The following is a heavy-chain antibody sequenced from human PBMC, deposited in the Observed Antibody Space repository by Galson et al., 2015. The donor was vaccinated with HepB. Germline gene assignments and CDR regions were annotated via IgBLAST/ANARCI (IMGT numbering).Heavy chain of an antibody. D-gene: IGHD2-2*01. CDR2: INAGNGNT. CDR3: ARVTGGVPAARPYYYYGMDV. J-gene: IGHJ6*02. Sequence: SVKVSCKASGYTFTSYAIHWVRQAPGQRLEWMGWINAGNGNTKYSQKFQGRVTITRDTSANTASMELSSLRSEDTAVYFRARVTGGVPAARPYYYYGMDVWGQGTTVTVSS. V-gene: IGHV1-3*01. CDR1: GYTFTSYA.